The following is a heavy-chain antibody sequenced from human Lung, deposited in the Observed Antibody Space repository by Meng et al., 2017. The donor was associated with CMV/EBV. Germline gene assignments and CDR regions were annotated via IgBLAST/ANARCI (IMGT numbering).Heavy chain of an antibody. CDR2: FSSDITNP. D-gene: IGHD2-2*01. J-gene: IGHJ3*01. Sequence: GGSLGLXCVASGFNLNTHSGHWVRQAPGKGLEWLAVFSSDITNPYYADSVRGRFAVSRDDFRKSLYLQMNDLTPEDTAVYYCATSRLQLDAVDLWGQGTLVTVSS. V-gene: IGHV3-30*09. CDR1: GFNLNTHS. CDR3: ATSRLQLDAVDL.